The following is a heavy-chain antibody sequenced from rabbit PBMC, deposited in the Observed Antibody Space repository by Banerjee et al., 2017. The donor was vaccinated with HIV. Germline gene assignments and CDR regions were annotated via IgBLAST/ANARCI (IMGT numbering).Heavy chain of an antibody. D-gene: IGHD4-1*01. J-gene: IGHJ4*01. CDR3: ARDLAGVIGWNFGL. V-gene: IGHV1S45*01. Sequence: QEQLKETGGGLVQPGGSLTLSCKASGSDISSYHMGWVRQAPGKGLEWIGYINAGSGRTYYANWAKGRFTISKASWTTVTLQMTSLTAADTASYFCARDLAGVIGWNFGLWGPGTLVTVS. CDR2: INAGSGRT. CDR1: GSDISSYH.